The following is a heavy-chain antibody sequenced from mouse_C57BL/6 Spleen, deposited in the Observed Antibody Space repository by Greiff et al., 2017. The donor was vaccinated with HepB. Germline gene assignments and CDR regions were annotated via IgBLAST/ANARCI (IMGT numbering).Heavy chain of an antibody. CDR3: ARCPNYSNYEGYYFDY. D-gene: IGHD2-5*01. CDR2: IYPRDGST. CDR1: GYTFTSYD. V-gene: IGHV1-85*01. Sequence: QVQLQQSGPELVKPGASVKLSCKASGYTFTSYDINWVKQRPGQGLEWIGWIYPRDGSTKYNEKFKGKATLTVDTSSSTADMELHSLTSEDSAVYFCARCPNYSNYEGYYFDYWGQGTTLTVSS. J-gene: IGHJ2*01.